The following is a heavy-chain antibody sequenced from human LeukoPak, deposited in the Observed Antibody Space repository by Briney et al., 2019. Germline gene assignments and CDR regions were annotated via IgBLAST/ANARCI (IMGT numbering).Heavy chain of an antibody. J-gene: IGHJ6*04. CDR1: GYTFTDFY. CDR2: INPNTGGT. D-gene: IGHD3-10*01. V-gene: IGHV1-2*02. CDR3: ARGHGSYYYHMDV. Sequence: ASVKVSCKASGYTFTDFYMLWVRQAPGQGLEWLGWINPNTGGTDYAQKFQGRVTMTRDTSTSTAYMELSRLRSDDTAVYHCARGHGSYYYHMDVWGKGTTVTVSS.